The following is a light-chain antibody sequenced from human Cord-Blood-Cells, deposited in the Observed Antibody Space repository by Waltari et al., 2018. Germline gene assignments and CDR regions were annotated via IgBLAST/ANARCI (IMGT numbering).Light chain of an antibody. J-gene: IGKJ4*01. Sequence: DIRMTPSPSSLSESEGDRVTITCRASQSISSYLKWYQQKPGKVPKLLIYAASSLQSGVPSRFSGSGSGTDFTLTISSLQPEDFATYYCQQSYSTPLTFGGGTKVEIK. V-gene: IGKV1-39*01. CDR3: QQSYSTPLT. CDR1: QSISSY. CDR2: AAS.